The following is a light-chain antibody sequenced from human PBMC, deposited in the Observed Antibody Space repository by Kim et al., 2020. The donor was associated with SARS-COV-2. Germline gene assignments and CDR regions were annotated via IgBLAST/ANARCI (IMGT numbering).Light chain of an antibody. CDR2: GAS. J-gene: IGKJ1*01. Sequence: VSPGERATLSCRASQSISSNLAWYQQKPAQAPRLLIYGASTRATGVPVRFGGSGSGTEFTLTISSLQSEDFGIYYCQLYNHWPLTFGQGTKVDIK. CDR3: QLYNHWPLT. CDR1: QSISSN. V-gene: IGKV3-15*01.